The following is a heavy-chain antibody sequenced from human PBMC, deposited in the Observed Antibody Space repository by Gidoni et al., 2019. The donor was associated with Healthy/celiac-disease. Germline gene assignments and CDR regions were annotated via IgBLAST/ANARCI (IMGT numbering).Heavy chain of an antibody. CDR1: GDTFSSYA. J-gene: IGHJ2*01. Sequence: QVQLVQSGAEVKKPGSSVQVSCKASGDTFSSYAISWVRQAPGQGLEWMGGIIPIFGTANYAQVFKGRVTITADESTSTAYMELSSLRSEDTAVYYCARVAYCGGDCYYGYFDLWGRGTLVTVSS. V-gene: IGHV1-69*01. CDR3: ARVAYCGGDCYYGYFDL. D-gene: IGHD2-21*02. CDR2: IIPIFGTA.